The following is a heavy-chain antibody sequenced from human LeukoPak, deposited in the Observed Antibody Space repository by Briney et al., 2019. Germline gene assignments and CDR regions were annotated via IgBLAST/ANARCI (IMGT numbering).Heavy chain of an antibody. CDR2: INSDGSYT. V-gene: IGHV3-74*01. D-gene: IGHD5-12*01. CDR1: GITFSTYW. CDR3: ARGGSGYPDY. J-gene: IGHJ4*02. Sequence: SGGSLRLSCAASGITFSTYWMHWVRQAPGKGLVRVSRINSDGSYTTYADSVKGRFTISRDNAKNTLYLQMNSLRVEGTAVYYCARGGSGYPDYWGQGTLVTVSS.